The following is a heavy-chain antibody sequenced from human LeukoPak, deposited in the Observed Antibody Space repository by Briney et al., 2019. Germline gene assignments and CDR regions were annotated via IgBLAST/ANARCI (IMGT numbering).Heavy chain of an antibody. V-gene: IGHV3-30-3*01. CDR2: ISYDGSNK. CDR1: GFTFSSYA. D-gene: IGHD6-13*01. CDR3: AKGAGSSWFEH. Sequence: GGSLRLSCAASGFTFSSYAMHWVRQAPGKGLEWVAVISYDGSNKYYADSVKGRFTISRDNSKNTLYLQMNSLRAEDTAVYYCAKGAGSSWFEHWGQGTLVTVSS. J-gene: IGHJ5*02.